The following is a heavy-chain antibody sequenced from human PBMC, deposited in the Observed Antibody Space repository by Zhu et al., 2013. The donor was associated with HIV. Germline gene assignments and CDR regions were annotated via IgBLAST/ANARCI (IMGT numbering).Heavy chain of an antibody. CDR3: ARDLTRYYYYMDV. Sequence: QVRLMQSESEVKRPGASVRVSCRPSGYIFSQNYIYWVRQTSGQGFEWMGWMNPDTGGTRIAQKFQGRVTMTRDTSISTAYMELSRLRSDDTAVYYCARDLTRYYYYMDVWGKGTTVTVSS. J-gene: IGHJ6*03. CDR2: MNPDTGGT. V-gene: IGHV1-2*02. CDR1: GYIFSQNY.